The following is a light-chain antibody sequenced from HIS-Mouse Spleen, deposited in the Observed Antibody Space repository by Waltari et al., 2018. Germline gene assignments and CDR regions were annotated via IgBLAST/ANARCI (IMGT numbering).Light chain of an antibody. CDR2: RNH. CDR3: AALDDSLSGWV. J-gene: IGLJ3*02. CDR1: SSNIGSNY. V-gene: IGLV1-47*01. Sequence: QSVLTQPPSASGTPGQRVTISCSGSSSNIGSNYVYWYQQLPGTAPKLLIYRNHHRPSGVPDRFAGSKSGTSAALAISGLRSEDEADYYGAALDDSLSGWVFGGGTKLTVL.